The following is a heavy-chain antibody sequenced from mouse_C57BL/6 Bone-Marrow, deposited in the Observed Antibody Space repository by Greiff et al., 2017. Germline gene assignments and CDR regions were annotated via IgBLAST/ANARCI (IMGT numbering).Heavy chain of an antibody. V-gene: IGHV1-69*01. CDR1: GYTFTSYW. Sequence: VQLQQPGAELVMPGASVKLSCKASGYTFTSYWMHWVKQRPGQGLEWIGEIDPSDSYTNYNQKFKGKSTLTVDKSSSTACMQLSRLTSEDSAVYYCARGEISCGAMDYRGQGTSGTDSS. CDR2: IDPSDSYT. J-gene: IGHJ4*01. CDR3: ARGEISCGAMDY.